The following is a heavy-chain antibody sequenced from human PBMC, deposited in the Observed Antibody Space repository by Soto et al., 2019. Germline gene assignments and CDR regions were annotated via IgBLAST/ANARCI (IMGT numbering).Heavy chain of an antibody. CDR3: AAELGFGKLSVV. Sequence: QVQGVQSGVEVRRPGSSVKVSCKASGDTFKNGVISWVRQAPGQGLEWMGGIIPLFGTTDFAQRCQGRLTITTDESTTTAYMELSRLRSEDTATYYCAAELGFGKLSVVWGQGTTVIVSS. CDR1: GDTFKNGV. V-gene: IGHV1-69*01. CDR2: IIPLFGTT. J-gene: IGHJ6*02. D-gene: IGHD3-10*01.